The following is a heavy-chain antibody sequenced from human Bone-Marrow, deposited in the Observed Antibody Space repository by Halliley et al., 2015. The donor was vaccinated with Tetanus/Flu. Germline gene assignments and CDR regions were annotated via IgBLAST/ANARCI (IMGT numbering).Heavy chain of an antibody. CDR2: IYVGGFP. V-gene: IGHV4-59*01. D-gene: IGHD5-12*01. CDR3: ARMGRRGGDNYFY. Sequence: EWFGYIYVGGFPNHNPPLKRRAAMSMDTSKNQFSLQLSSVTAADTAVYYCARMGRRGGDNYFYWGQGSLVTVS. J-gene: IGHJ4*02.